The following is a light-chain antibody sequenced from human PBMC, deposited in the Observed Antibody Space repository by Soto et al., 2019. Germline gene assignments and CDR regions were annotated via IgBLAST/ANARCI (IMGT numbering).Light chain of an antibody. J-gene: IGKJ4*01. CDR2: KAS. Sequence: DSPMTQSPSTLAASVGDRVTITCRASQSISSWLAWYQQKPGKAPKLLIYKASLLQSGVPSRFSGSGSGTEFTLTISSLQPEDFATYYCQQYDRYPVTFVGGTKVEVK. CDR1: QSISSW. CDR3: QQYDRYPVT. V-gene: IGKV1-5*03.